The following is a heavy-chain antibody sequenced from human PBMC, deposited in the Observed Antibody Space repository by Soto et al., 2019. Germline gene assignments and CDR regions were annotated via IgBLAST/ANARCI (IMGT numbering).Heavy chain of an antibody. J-gene: IGHJ4*02. CDR2: INQDGSEK. Sequence: PGGSLTLSCAASGFTFSTYWMDCLRQTPGKGLEWVANINQDGSEKNYVDSVKGRFTIYRDNAKNSLYLQMSSLTAEDSALYYCSRSLNSWGQGTLVTVSS. CDR1: GFTFSTYW. CDR3: SRSLNS. V-gene: IGHV3-7*01.